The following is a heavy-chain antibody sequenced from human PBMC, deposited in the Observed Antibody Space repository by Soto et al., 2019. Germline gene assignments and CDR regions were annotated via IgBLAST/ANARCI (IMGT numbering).Heavy chain of an antibody. J-gene: IGHJ4*02. D-gene: IGHD1-20*01. V-gene: IGHV3-30*18. Sequence: QVQLVESEGGVVEPGRSLRLSCTASGFTLSNYGMHWVRQAPGKGLEWVTFISYDGNVAYYADSGKGRFTSSRDNSQTTLYLQLNSLRTEDTAVYFCAKEVPITDWYFEYWRQGTLVTVSS. CDR1: GFTLSNYG. CDR2: ISYDGNVA. CDR3: AKEVPITDWYFEY.